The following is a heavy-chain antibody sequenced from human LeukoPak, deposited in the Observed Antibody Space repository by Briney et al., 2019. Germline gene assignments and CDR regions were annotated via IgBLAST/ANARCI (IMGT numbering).Heavy chain of an antibody. CDR1: GFAVSDNY. J-gene: IGHJ3*02. CDR3: ALSETGDGRGYDAFDI. Sequence: PGGSLRLSCAASGFAVSDNYMAWVRQAPGKGLEWVSSIYSGGYTYYTDSVKGRFTISRDNAKNTLYLQMTSLRAEDTAVYYCALSETGDGRGYDAFDIWGQGTMVTVSS. CDR2: IYSGGYT. D-gene: IGHD5-12*01. V-gene: IGHV3-53*01.